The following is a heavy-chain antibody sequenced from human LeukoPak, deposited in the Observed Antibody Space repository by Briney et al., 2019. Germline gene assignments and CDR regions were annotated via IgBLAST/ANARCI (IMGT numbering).Heavy chain of an antibody. CDR2: ISWNSGSI. V-gene: IGHV3-9*01. CDR1: GFTFDDYA. Sequence: PGRSLRLSCAASGFTFDDYAMHWVRQAPGKGLEWVSGISWNSGSIGYADSVKGRFTISGDNAKNSLYLQMNSLRAEDTALYYCAKDTHYYYYGMDVWGQGTTVTVSS. CDR3: AKDTHYYYYGMDV. J-gene: IGHJ6*02.